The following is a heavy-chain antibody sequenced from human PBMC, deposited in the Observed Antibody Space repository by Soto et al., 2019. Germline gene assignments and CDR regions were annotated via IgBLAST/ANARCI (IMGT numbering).Heavy chain of an antibody. CDR1: GCTIGDYY. CDR2: INYTGKT. Sequence: ETLSLTCGISGCTIGDYYRSWIRQPPGKGLEWLAYINYTGKTDQNPSHERRVSISLGTSKNQSSLNLRSVTAADTAVYYCVRKHNRASSFDYWGPGHLVTVSS. V-gene: IGHV4-59*01. J-gene: IGHJ4*02. D-gene: IGHD1-26*01. CDR3: VRKHNRASSFDY.